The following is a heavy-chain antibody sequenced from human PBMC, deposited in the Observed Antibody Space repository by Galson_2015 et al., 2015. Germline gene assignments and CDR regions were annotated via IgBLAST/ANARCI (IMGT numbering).Heavy chain of an antibody. CDR3: ARSVDTAMVTPDY. V-gene: IGHV3-30-3*01. CDR1: GFTFSSYA. Sequence: SLRLSCAASGFTFSSYAMHWVRQAPGTGLGWVAVISYDGSNKYYADSVKGRFTISRDNSKNTLNMQMNSLRGEDTAVYYCARSVDTAMVTPDYWGQGTLVTVSS. CDR2: ISYDGSNK. J-gene: IGHJ4*02. D-gene: IGHD5-18*01.